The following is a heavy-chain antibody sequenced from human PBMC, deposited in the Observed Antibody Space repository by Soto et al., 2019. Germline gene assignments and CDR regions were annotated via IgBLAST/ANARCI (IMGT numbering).Heavy chain of an antibody. Sequence: QVQLVQSGAEVKKPGSSVKVFCKASGGTFSSYAISWVRQAPGQGLEWMGGIIPIFGTANYAQKFQGRVTITADESTSTAYMELSSLRSEDTAVYYCARGFVDTAMPEAGFDYWGQGTLVTVSS. D-gene: IGHD5-18*01. V-gene: IGHV1-69*12. CDR1: GGTFSSYA. J-gene: IGHJ4*02. CDR3: ARGFVDTAMPEAGFDY. CDR2: IIPIFGTA.